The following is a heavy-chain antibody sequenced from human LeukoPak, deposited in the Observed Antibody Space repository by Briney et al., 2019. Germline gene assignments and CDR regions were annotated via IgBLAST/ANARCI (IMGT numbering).Heavy chain of an antibody. Sequence: SETLSLTWTVSGGSISSSGYYWGWLRQPPGKGLEWIASIYYSGSTYYNPSLKSRVTISVDTSKEQLSLKLSSLTAADTAVYYCARHEYSGSYYGLSWFDPWGQGTLVTVSS. CDR1: GGSISSSGYY. CDR3: ARHEYSGSYYGLSWFDP. D-gene: IGHD1-26*01. V-gene: IGHV4-39*01. CDR2: IYYSGST. J-gene: IGHJ5*02.